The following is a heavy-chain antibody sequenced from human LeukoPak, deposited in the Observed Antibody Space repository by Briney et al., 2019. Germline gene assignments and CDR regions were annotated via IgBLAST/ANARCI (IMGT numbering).Heavy chain of an antibody. V-gene: IGHV4-61*02. D-gene: IGHD1-7*01. CDR1: GGSISSGSYY. CDR3: ARVANWNYRLFWFDP. CDR2: IYTSGST. Sequence: PSETLSLTCTVSGGSISSGSYYWSWIRQPAGKGLEWIGRIYTSGSTNYNPSLKSRVTISVDTSKNQFSLKLSSVTAADTAVYYCARVANWNYRLFWFDPWGQGTLVTVSS. J-gene: IGHJ5*02.